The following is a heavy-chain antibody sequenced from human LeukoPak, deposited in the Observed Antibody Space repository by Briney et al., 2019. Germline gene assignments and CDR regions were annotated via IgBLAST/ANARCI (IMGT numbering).Heavy chain of an antibody. J-gene: IGHJ4*02. CDR3: AKHEFYYDSSGYYFDY. CDR1: GYIFTNYW. Sequence: GESLKISCKGSGYIFTNYWIAWVRQMPGKGLEWMGIIYPGDSDTRYSPSFQGQVTISADKSINTAYLQWSSLKASDTAMYYCAKHEFYYDSSGYYFDYWGQGTLVTVSS. V-gene: IGHV5-51*01. CDR2: IYPGDSDT. D-gene: IGHD3-22*01.